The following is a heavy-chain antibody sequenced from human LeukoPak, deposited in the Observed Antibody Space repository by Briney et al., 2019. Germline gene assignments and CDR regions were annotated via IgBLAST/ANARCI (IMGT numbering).Heavy chain of an antibody. V-gene: IGHV3-23*01. J-gene: IGHJ4*02. CDR2: ISGSGGST. Sequence: GGSLRLSCAASGFTFSSYAMSWVRQAPGKGLEWVSAISGSGGSTYYADSVKGRFTISRDNSKNTLYLQTNSLRAEDTAVYYCAEEPVRATHFLQYYFDYWGQGTLVTVSS. CDR3: AEEPVRATHFLQYYFDY. CDR1: GFTFSSYA. D-gene: IGHD1-26*01.